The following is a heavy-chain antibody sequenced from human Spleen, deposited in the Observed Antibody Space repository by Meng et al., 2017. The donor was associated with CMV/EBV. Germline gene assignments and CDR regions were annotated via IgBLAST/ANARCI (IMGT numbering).Heavy chain of an antibody. J-gene: IGHJ3*02. V-gene: IGHV1-18*01. CDR1: GYTFIRYG. D-gene: IGHD4-23*01. CDR3: ARDTRTYGGNLDAFDI. Sequence: ASVKVSCKASGYTFIRYGISWVRQAPGQGLKWMGWISSYNGKTNYAQNLQGRVTLTTDTSTSTAYMELRSLRSDDTAVYYCARDTRTYGGNLDAFDIWGQGTMVTVSS. CDR2: ISSYNGKT.